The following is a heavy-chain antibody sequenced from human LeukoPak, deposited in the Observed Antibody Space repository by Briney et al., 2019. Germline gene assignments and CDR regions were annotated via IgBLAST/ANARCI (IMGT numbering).Heavy chain of an antibody. CDR2: ISYDGSNK. V-gene: IGHV3-30*18. CDR3: AKGITMVRGATHYFDY. D-gene: IGHD3-10*01. Sequence: GGSLRLSCAASGFTFSSYWMSWVRQAPGKGLEWVAVISYDGSNKYYADSVKGRFTISRDNSKNTLYLQMNSLRAEDTAVYYCAKGITMVRGATHYFDYWGQGTLVTVSS. J-gene: IGHJ4*02. CDR1: GFTFSSYW.